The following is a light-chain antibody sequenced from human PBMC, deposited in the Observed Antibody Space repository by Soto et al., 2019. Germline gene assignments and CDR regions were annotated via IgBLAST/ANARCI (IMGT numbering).Light chain of an antibody. CDR2: EVS. CDR3: SLYIRCSTRV. CDR1: SSDVGAYNA. V-gene: IGLV2-14*01. Sequence: QSALTQPASVSGSPGQSITISCTGTSSDVGAYNAVSWYQQHPGKAPKLMIYEVSNRPSGVSNRFSGSKSGNTASLTISGLQDEDAADYYCSLYIRCSTRVFCVWTHLTPL. J-gene: IGLJ7*02.